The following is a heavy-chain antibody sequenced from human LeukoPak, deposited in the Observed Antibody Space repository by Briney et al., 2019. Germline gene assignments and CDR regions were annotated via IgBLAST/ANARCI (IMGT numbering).Heavy chain of an antibody. D-gene: IGHD2-15*01. CDR3: AKGVVVAGRGYYFDF. Sequence: PGGSLRLSCVASGFTFYNYAMGWVRQAPGKGLEWVSSISGTGGSPYSADSVKGRFTISRDNSNNTLYLQLNSLRAEDTAVYFCAKGVVVAGRGYYFDFWGQGTPVTVSS. CDR2: ISGTGGSP. J-gene: IGHJ4*02. CDR1: GFTFYNYA. V-gene: IGHV3-23*01.